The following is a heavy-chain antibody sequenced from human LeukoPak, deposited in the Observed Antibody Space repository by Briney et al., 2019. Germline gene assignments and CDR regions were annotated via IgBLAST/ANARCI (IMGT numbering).Heavy chain of an antibody. CDR1: GFTFDDYT. CDR2: ISWDGGST. Sequence: GGSLRLSCAASGFTFDDYTMHWVRQAPGKGLEWVSLISWDGGSTYYADSVKGRFTISRDNSKNSLYLQMNSLRAEDTAVYYCAKDPGHPWGQGTLVTVSS. V-gene: IGHV3-43*01. J-gene: IGHJ5*02. CDR3: AKDPGHP.